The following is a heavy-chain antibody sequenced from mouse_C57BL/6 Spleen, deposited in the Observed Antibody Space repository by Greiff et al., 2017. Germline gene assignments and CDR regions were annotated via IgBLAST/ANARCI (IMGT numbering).Heavy chain of an antibody. CDR3: TRGPYGSSGWYFDV. J-gene: IGHJ1*03. CDR2: IISCGDYI. D-gene: IGHD1-1*01. CDR1: GFNFSRYA. Sequence: EVTLVESGEGLVKPGGSLKLPCAASGFNFSRYAMSWVRQTPEKRLEWVAYIISCGDYIYYADTVKGRFTISRYNARNTLYLQMSSLKSEDTAMYYCTRGPYGSSGWYFDVWGTGTTVTVSS. V-gene: IGHV5-9-1*02.